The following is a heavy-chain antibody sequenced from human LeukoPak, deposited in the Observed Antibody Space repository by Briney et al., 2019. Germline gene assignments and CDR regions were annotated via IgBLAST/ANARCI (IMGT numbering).Heavy chain of an antibody. D-gene: IGHD3-22*01. J-gene: IGHJ6*02. CDR3: ARRYYYDRSGSYYYYGMDV. Sequence: PGGSLRLSCAASGFTFSGYWMSWVRQAPGKGLEWVANIKEDGSEKYYVDSVKGRFIVSRDNAKNSLYLQMNSLRAEDTAVYYCARRYYYDRSGSYYYYGMDVWGQGTTVTVSS. V-gene: IGHV3-7*01. CDR2: IKEDGSEK. CDR1: GFTFSGYW.